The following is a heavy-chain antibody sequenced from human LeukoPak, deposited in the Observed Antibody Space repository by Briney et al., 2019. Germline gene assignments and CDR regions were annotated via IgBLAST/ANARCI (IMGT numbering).Heavy chain of an antibody. CDR1: GGLISSGGYY. CDR3: ARVLYYYDSSGYSVRHTFDY. CDR2: IYYSGST. Sequence: SETLSLTCTVSGGLISSGGYYWTWVRQQPGKGLDWIGYIYYSGSTYYNPSLKSRLTISADTSKNQFSLKLSSVTAADTAVYYWARVLYYYDSSGYSVRHTFDYWGQGILVTVSS. V-gene: IGHV4-31*02. J-gene: IGHJ4*02. D-gene: IGHD3-22*01.